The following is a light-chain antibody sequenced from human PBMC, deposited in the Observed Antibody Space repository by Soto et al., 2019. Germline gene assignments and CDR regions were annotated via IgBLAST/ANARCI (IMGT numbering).Light chain of an antibody. CDR3: QQYNSYSPA. Sequence: DIQMTQSPAPLSASVGDRVTISCRASQSIGSWLAWFQQTPGKPPKLLIYDASSLESGVPSRFSGSGSGTEFTLTISSLQPDDFATYYCQQYNSYSPAFGQGTKVEIK. J-gene: IGKJ1*01. CDR1: QSIGSW. V-gene: IGKV1-5*01. CDR2: DAS.